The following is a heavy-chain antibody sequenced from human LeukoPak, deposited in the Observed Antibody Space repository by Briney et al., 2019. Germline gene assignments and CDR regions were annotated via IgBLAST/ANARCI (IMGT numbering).Heavy chain of an antibody. Sequence: PSETLSLTCAVYGGSFSGYYWSWIRQPPGKGLEWIGEINHSGSTNYNPSLKSRVTISVDTSKNQFSLKLSSVTAADTAEYYCAIWFGELLLPYYFDYWGQGTLVTVSS. J-gene: IGHJ4*02. D-gene: IGHD3-10*01. CDR3: AIWFGELLLPYYFDY. CDR1: GGSFSGYY. CDR2: INHSGST. V-gene: IGHV4-34*01.